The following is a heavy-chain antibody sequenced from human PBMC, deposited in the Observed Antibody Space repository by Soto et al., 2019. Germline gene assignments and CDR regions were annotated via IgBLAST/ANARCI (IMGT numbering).Heavy chain of an antibody. CDR1: GYTFTSYD. V-gene: IGHV1-8*01. Sequence: ASVKVSCKASGYTFTSYDINWVRQATGQGLEWMGWMNPNSGNTGNAQKFQGRITMTRNTSISTAYMELSSLRSEDTAVYYCARSVEWLASFDYWGQGTLVTVSS. CDR2: MNPNSGNT. J-gene: IGHJ4*02. D-gene: IGHD6-19*01. CDR3: ARSVEWLASFDY.